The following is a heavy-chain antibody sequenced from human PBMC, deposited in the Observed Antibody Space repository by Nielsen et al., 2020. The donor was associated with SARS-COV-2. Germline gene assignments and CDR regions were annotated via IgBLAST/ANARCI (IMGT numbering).Heavy chain of an antibody. CDR3: AKRSCYTSGWYGDY. J-gene: IGHJ4*01. CDR2: ISSST. D-gene: IGHD6-19*01. V-gene: IGHV3-23*01. Sequence: GESLKISCVVSGFTISTYGMSWVRQAQGKGLEWVSAISSSTYYADSVKGRFTVSRDNSKNTLYLQMNSLRAEDTAVYYCAKRSCYTSGWYGDYWGHGTLVTVSS. CDR1: GFTISTYG.